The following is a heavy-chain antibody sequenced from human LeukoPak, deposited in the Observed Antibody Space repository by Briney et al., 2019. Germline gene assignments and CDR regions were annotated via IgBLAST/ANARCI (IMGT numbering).Heavy chain of an antibody. D-gene: IGHD5-24*01. Sequence: GRSLRLSCAASGFTFSSYGMHWVRQAPGKGLEWVANIKQNGSEKYYVDSVKGRFTISRDNAKNSLYLQMNSLRAEDTAVYYCARLRRDGYNSFDYWGQGTLVTVSS. CDR3: ARLRRDGYNSFDY. CDR1: GFTFSSYG. V-gene: IGHV3-7*01. J-gene: IGHJ4*02. CDR2: IKQNGSEK.